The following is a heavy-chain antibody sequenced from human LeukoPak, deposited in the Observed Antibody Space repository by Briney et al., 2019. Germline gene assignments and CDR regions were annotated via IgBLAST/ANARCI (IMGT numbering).Heavy chain of an antibody. CDR2: IYTSGST. CDR1: GGSISSGSYY. CDR3: ASIAAAGNRREGY. Sequence: SETLSLTCTVSGGSISSGSYYWSWIRQPAGKGLEWIGRIYTSGSTNYNPSLKSRVTISVDTSKNQFTLKLSSVTAADTAVYYCASIAAAGNRREGYWGQGTLVTVSS. J-gene: IGHJ4*02. V-gene: IGHV4-61*02. D-gene: IGHD6-13*01.